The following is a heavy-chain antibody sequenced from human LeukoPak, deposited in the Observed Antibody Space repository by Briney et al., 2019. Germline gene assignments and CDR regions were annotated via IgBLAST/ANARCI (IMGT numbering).Heavy chain of an antibody. V-gene: IGHV3-23*01. CDR1: GFTFSSYA. Sequence: GGSLRLSCAASGFTFSSYAMSWVRQAPGKGLEWVSAISGSGGSTYYADSVKGRFTISRDNSKNTLYLQMNSLRAEDTAVYYCAKNGHYYDSSGYLGYWGQGTLVTVSS. D-gene: IGHD3-22*01. J-gene: IGHJ4*02. CDR2: ISGSGGST. CDR3: AKNGHYYDSSGYLGY.